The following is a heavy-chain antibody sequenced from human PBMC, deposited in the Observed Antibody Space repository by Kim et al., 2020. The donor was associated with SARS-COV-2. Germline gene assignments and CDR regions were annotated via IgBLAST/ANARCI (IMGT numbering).Heavy chain of an antibody. V-gene: IGHV3-7*03. D-gene: IGHD6-13*01. Sequence: GGPLRLSCAASGFTFSTYWMTWVRQAPGRGLEWVANINQDASGKEYVDSVRGRFTISRDNAKNSLYLQMNSLTAEDTAVYYCAGGHGYLFEYLGQGTLVTVSS. J-gene: IGHJ4*02. CDR1: GFTFSTYW. CDR2: INQDASGK. CDR3: AGGHGYLFEY.